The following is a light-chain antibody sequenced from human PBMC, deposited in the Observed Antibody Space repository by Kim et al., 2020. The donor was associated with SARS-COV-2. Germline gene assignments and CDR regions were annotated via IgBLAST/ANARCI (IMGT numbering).Light chain of an antibody. J-gene: IGLJ2*01. CDR2: KDS. CDR3: CFAADNNLRV. V-gene: IGLV3-27*01. Sequence: SYELTQPSSVSLSPGQTARITCSGDILAKKFGRWLQQKPAQAPVLLIYKDSERPSGIPERFSGSSSGTTVTLTISGAQVEDEADYNCCFAADNNLRVFGGGTQLTVL. CDR1: ILAKKF.